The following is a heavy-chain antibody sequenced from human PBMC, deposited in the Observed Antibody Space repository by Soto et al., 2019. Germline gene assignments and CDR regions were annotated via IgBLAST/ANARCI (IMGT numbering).Heavy chain of an antibody. Sequence: QVQLQESGPGLVKPSQTLSLTCTVSGGSISSGDYYWSWIRQPPGKGLEWIGYIYYSGSTYYNPSLMSRVTISVDTSKNQFSLKLSSVTAADTAVYYCARDRNGDYVGFDYGMDVWGQGTTVTVSS. CDR1: GGSISSGDYY. D-gene: IGHD4-17*01. J-gene: IGHJ6*02. CDR2: IYYSGST. CDR3: ARDRNGDYVGFDYGMDV. V-gene: IGHV4-30-4*01.